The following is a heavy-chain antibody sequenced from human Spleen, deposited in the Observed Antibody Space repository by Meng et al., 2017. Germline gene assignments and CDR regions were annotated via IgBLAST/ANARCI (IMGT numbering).Heavy chain of an antibody. V-gene: IGHV3-15*01. Sequence: VDLVGSGGDLVKPGGSLSLSCVASGFYFSNAWMSWVRQAPGKGLEWVGRIKSNTDGGTAEYAAPVTGRFTISRDDSKSTLFLQMSGLRIDDTGVYFCSWDDKAVSDYWGQGTLVTVSS. CDR1: GFYFSNAW. D-gene: IGHD3-9*01. CDR2: IKSNTDGGTA. CDR3: SWDDKAVSDY. J-gene: IGHJ4*02.